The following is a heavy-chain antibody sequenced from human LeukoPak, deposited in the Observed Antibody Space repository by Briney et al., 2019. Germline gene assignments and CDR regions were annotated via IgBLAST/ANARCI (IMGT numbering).Heavy chain of an antibody. D-gene: IGHD3-10*01. CDR3: ARGRGFGELFYDY. V-gene: IGHV4-34*01. Sequence: LETLSLTCAVYGGSFSGYYWSWIRQPPGKGLEWIGEINHSGSTNYNPSLKSRVTISVDTSKNQFSLKLSSVTAADTAVYYCARGRGFGELFYDYWGQGTLVTVSS. J-gene: IGHJ4*02. CDR1: GGSFSGYY. CDR2: INHSGST.